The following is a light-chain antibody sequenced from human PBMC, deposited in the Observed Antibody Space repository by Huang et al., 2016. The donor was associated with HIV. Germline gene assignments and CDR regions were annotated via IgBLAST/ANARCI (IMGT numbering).Light chain of an antibody. CDR3: QHYNNWPPWT. CDR2: GAS. Sequence: EMVMTQSPATLSVSPGERATLSCRASQTVNDNLAWYQQKPGQPPRLLIYGASARATGIPGRFSGSGSGTDFTLTISSLQSEDSAVYYCQHYNNWPPWTFGQGTKVEIK. V-gene: IGKV3-15*01. J-gene: IGKJ1*01. CDR1: QTVNDN.